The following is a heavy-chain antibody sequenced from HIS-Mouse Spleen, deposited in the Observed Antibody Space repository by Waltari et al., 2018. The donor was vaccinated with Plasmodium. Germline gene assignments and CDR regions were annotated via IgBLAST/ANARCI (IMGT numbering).Heavy chain of an antibody. D-gene: IGHD1-26*01. Sequence: QLQLQESGPGLVKPSETLSLTCTVSGGSISSSSYYWGWIRQPPGKGLEGIGGIYYSGSTYYNPSLKGRVTISVDTSKNQFSLKLSSVTAADTAVYYCARRGGSYYYFDYWGQGTLVTVSS. V-gene: IGHV4-39*01. CDR2: IYYSGST. CDR1: GGSISSSSYY. J-gene: IGHJ4*02. CDR3: ARRGGSYYYFDY.